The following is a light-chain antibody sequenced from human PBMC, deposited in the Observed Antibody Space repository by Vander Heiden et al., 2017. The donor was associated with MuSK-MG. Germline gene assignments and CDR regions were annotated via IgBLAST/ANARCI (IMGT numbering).Light chain of an antibody. CDR2: QDS. CDR1: KLGDEY. J-gene: IGLJ2*01. CDR3: QAWDSSTVV. Sequence: SYELTQPHPVSVSPGQTASITCSGDKLGDEYACWYQQKPGQSPVLVIYQDSKRPSGIPERFSGSNSGNTATLTISGTQAMDEADYYCQAWDSSTVVFGGGTKLTVL. V-gene: IGLV3-1*01.